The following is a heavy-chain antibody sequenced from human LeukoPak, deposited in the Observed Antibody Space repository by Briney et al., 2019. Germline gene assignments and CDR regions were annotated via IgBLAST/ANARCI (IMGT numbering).Heavy chain of an antibody. V-gene: IGHV3-30*18. CDR2: ISYDGSNK. J-gene: IGHJ4*02. Sequence: PGGSLRLSCAASGFTFSSYGVHWVRQAPGKGLEWVAVISYDGSNKYYADSVKGRFTISRDNSKNTLYLQMNSLRAEDTAVYYCAKMARYCSGGSRYGAHIDYWGQGTLVTVSS. CDR3: AKMARYCSGGSRYGAHIDY. CDR1: GFTFSSYG. D-gene: IGHD2-15*01.